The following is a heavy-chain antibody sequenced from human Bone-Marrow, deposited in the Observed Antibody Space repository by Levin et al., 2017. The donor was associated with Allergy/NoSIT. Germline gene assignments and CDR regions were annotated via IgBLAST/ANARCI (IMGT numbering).Heavy chain of an antibody. CDR1: GFTFRGYG. CDR2: ISYDGGHK. D-gene: IGHD1-26*01. CDR3: TRDRGEWGQFYFDY. Sequence: LSLTCAASGFTFRGYGFHWVRQPPGRGLEWVAVISYDGGHKFYADSVKGRFTISRDNSKNTHYLQMNSLRAEDTAVYYCTRDRGEWGQFYFDYWGQGILVTVSS. J-gene: IGHJ4*02. V-gene: IGHV3-33*01.